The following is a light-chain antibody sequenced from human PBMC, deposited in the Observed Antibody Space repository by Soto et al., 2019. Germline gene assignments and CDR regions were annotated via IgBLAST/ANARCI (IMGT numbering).Light chain of an antibody. J-gene: IGKJ5*01. CDR3: KKRSNWHIN. V-gene: IGKV3-11*01. CDR2: DAY. CDR1: QSISNY. Sequence: LTHSPATLSLSPGERSTLSCRASQSISNYLAWYKQKPGQANRIIIYDAYNRATGIKARFSGSGSGTDFTLTIRSIEPEDFAVYYCKKRSNWHINCGKGQRRAIK.